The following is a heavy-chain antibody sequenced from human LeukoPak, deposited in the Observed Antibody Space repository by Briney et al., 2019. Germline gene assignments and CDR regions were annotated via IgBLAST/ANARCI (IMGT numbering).Heavy chain of an antibody. D-gene: IGHD2-15*01. V-gene: IGHV4-30-4*08. CDR3: ARDRHCSGGSCYYFDY. J-gene: IGHJ4*02. CDR1: GGSISSGDYY. CDR2: IYYSGST. Sequence: PSQTLSLTCTVSGGSISSGDYYWSWIRQPPGKGLEWIEYIYYSGSTYYNPSLKSRVTISVDTSKNQFSLKLSSVTAADTAVYYCARDRHCSGGSCYYFDYWGQGTLVTVSS.